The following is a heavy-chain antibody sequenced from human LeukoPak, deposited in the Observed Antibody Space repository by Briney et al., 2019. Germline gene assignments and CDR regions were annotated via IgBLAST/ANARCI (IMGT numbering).Heavy chain of an antibody. V-gene: IGHV4-34*01. CDR1: GGSFSGYY. CDR2: INHSGST. D-gene: IGHD3-3*01. J-gene: IGHJ4*02. CDR3: ASARGGDDFWSGMFDY. Sequence: PSETLSLTCAVYGGSFSGYYWSWIRQPPGKGLEWIGEINHSGSTNYNPSLKSRVTISVDTSKNQFSLKLSSVTAADTAVYYCASARGGDDFWSGMFDYWGQGTLVTVSS.